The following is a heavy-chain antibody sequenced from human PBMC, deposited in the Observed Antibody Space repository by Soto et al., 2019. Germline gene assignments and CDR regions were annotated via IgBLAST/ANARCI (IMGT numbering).Heavy chain of an antibody. Sequence: EVQLVESGGGLVKPGGSLRVSCAASGFTFSKYSMNWVRQAPGKGLEWVSSISSTSKYIYYADSVKGRFTISRDNAKKSLYLQMNSLRAEDTAVYCCARGLSSGWFDYWGQGTLVTVSA. CDR3: ARGLSSGWFDY. CDR1: GFTFSKYS. J-gene: IGHJ5*01. CDR2: ISSTSKYI. V-gene: IGHV3-21*01. D-gene: IGHD6-19*01.